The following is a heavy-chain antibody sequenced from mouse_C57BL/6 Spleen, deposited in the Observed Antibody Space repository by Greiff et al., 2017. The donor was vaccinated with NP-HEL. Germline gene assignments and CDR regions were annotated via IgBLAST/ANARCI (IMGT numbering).Heavy chain of an antibody. Sequence: LVESGAELVKPGASVKISCKASGYAFSSYWMNWVKQRPGKGLEWIGQIYPGDGDTNYNGKFKGKATLTADKSSSTAYMQLSSLTSEDSAVYFCARERITTVVAHFDYWGQGTTLTVSS. V-gene: IGHV1-80*01. D-gene: IGHD1-1*01. CDR1: GYAFSSYW. CDR2: IYPGDGDT. J-gene: IGHJ2*01. CDR3: ARERITTVVAHFDY.